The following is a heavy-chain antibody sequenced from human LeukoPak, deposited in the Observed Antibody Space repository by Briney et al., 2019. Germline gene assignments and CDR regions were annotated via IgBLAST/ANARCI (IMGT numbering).Heavy chain of an antibody. Sequence: PGGSLRLSCAASGFTFSSYAMSWVRQAPGKGLEWVSAISGSGGSTYYADSVKGRFTISRDNSKNTLYLQMNSLRAEDTAVYYCAKGVRSYYYGSGSYYFDYWGQGTLVTVSS. CDR2: ISGSGGST. J-gene: IGHJ4*02. CDR1: GFTFSSYA. CDR3: AKGVRSYYYGSGSYYFDY. D-gene: IGHD3-10*01. V-gene: IGHV3-23*01.